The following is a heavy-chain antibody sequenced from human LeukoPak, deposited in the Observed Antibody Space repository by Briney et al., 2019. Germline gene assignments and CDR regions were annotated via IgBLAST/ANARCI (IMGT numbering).Heavy chain of an antibody. CDR1: GFTVSSNY. D-gene: IGHD6-19*01. CDR2: LYSGGST. V-gene: IGHV3-66*01. CDR3: ARMGQWLGKLDY. J-gene: IGHJ4*02. Sequence: GGSLRLSCAASGFTVSSNYMSWVRQAPGKGLEWVSVLYSGGSTYYADSVKGRFTISRDNSKNTLYLQMNSLKAEDTAAYYCARMGQWLGKLDYWGQGTLVTVSS.